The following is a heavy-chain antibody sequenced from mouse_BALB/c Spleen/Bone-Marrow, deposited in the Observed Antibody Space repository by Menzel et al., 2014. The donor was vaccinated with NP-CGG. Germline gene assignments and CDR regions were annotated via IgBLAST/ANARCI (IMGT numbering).Heavy chain of an antibody. CDR1: GFSFNSYG. V-gene: IGHV5-9-2*01. CDR3: ARHAYYDQTEVSFVY. Sequence: EVQRVESGGGLVKSGGSLKLSCAASGFSFNSYGMSWVRQTPEKRLAWVATISGGGSYTFYPDSVKGRFAISRDNAKNNLYLQLSSLRSEDTALYYCARHAYYDQTEVSFVYWGQGTLVTVSA. D-gene: IGHD2-4*01. CDR2: ISGGGSYT. J-gene: IGHJ3*01.